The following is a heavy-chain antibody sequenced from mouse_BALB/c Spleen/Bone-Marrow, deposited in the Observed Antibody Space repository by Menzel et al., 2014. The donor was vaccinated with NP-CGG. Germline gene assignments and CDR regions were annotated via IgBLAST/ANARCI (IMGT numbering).Heavy chain of an antibody. CDR1: GFDFSRYW. Sequence: VKLQESGGGLVQPGGSLKLSCAASGFDFSRYWMSWVRQAPGKGLQWIGEINPDSNTINYTPSLKDKFIISRDNAKNTLYLQMSKVRSEDTALYYCARLGYYGGFAYWGQGTLVTVSA. J-gene: IGHJ3*01. CDR2: INPDSNTI. D-gene: IGHD2-3*01. CDR3: ARLGYYGGFAY. V-gene: IGHV4-1*02.